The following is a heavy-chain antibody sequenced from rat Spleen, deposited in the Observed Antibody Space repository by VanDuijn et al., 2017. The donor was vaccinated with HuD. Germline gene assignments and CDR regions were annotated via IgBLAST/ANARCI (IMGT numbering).Heavy chain of an antibody. Sequence: EVQLVESGGGLVQPGRSLKLSCAASGFTFSNYDMAWVRQAPTKGLEWVASIVTSGGTTYYRDSVKGRFTVSRDNAKSTLYLQMDSLRSEDTATYYCARHPTNSGNWFAYWGQGTLVTVSS. CDR1: GFTFSNYD. D-gene: IGHD4-3*01. J-gene: IGHJ3*01. CDR2: IVTSGGTT. V-gene: IGHV5-25*01. CDR3: ARHPTNSGNWFAY.